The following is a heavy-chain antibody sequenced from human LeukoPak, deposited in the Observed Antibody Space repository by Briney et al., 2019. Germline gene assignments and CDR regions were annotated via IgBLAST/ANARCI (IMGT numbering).Heavy chain of an antibody. CDR2: ISAYNGNA. CDR1: GYTFTSYG. J-gene: IGHJ5*02. V-gene: IGHV1-18*01. Sequence: ASVKVSCKASGYTFTSYGISWVRQAPGQGLEWMGWISAYNGNANYAQKLQGRVTMTTDTSTSTAYMELRSLRSGDTAVYYCARDRIWEGGDWFDPWGQGTLVTVSS. CDR3: ARDRIWEGGDWFDP. D-gene: IGHD1-26*01.